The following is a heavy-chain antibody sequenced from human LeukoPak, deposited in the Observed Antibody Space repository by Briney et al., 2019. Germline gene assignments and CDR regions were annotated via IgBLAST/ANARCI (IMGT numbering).Heavy chain of an antibody. Sequence: ASVKVSCKASGYTFTSYYMHWVRQAPGQGLEWMGRINPSGGSTIYAQKFQDRVTMTRNTSISTAYMELSSLRSEDTAVYYCARGPVAGTDYWGQGTLVTVSS. CDR3: ARGPVAGTDY. CDR2: INPSGGST. J-gene: IGHJ4*02. V-gene: IGHV1-46*01. D-gene: IGHD6-19*01. CDR1: GYTFTSYY.